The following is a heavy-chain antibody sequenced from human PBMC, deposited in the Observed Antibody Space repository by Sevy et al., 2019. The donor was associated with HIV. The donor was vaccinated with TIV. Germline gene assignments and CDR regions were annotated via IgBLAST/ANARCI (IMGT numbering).Heavy chain of an antibody. CDR1: GYTFTGYY. CDR3: AREGIAVVGTAFDY. CDR2: INPNSGGT. D-gene: IGHD6-19*01. Sequence: ASVKVSCKASGYTFTGYYMHWVRQAPGQGLEWMGWINPNSGGTNYAQKFQGRVTMTRDTSISTAYMELSRLRSDDTAVYYCAREGIAVVGTAFDYWGQGTLVTVSS. J-gene: IGHJ4*02. V-gene: IGHV1-2*02.